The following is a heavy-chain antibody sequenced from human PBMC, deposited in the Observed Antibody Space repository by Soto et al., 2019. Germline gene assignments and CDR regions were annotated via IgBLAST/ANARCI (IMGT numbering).Heavy chain of an antibody. V-gene: IGHV4-39*01. CDR3: ARVYGSGSYFFDY. CDR2: IYYSGNT. Sequence: SETLSLTCNVSGGSISNAAYYWGWIRQPPGKGLECIGIIYYSGNTYYRPSLKSRVTMSVDTSKNQFSLKLSSVSAADTAMYYCARVYGSGSYFFDYWGQGTLVTVS. J-gene: IGHJ4*02. CDR1: GGSISNAAYY. D-gene: IGHD3-10*01.